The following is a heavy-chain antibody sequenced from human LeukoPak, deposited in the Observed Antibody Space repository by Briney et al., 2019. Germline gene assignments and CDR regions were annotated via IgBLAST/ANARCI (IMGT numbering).Heavy chain of an antibody. CDR1: GFTFSGSA. CDR2: IRSKANSYAT. J-gene: IGHJ6*03. V-gene: IGHV3-73*01. CDR3: TRSGVQYCSSTSCPYYYYYYMDV. D-gene: IGHD2-2*01. Sequence: GGSLKLSCAASGFTFSGSAMHWVRQASGKGLVWVGRIRSKANSYATAYAASVKGRFTISRDDSKNTAYLQMNSLKTEDTAVYYCTRSGVQYCSSTSCPYYYYYYMDVWGKGTTVTVSS.